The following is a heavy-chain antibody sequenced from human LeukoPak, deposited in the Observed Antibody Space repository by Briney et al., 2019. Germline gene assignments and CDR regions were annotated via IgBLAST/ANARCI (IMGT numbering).Heavy chain of an antibody. CDR3: ARGLVGYCSSTSCFYYYGMDV. J-gene: IGHJ6*02. D-gene: IGHD2-2*01. Sequence: ASVKVSCKASGYTFTSYDINWVRQATGQGLEWMGWMNPNSGSTGYAQKFQGRVTMTRNTSISTAYMELSSLRSEDTAVYYCARGLVGYCSSTSCFYYYGMDVWGQGTTVTVPS. CDR1: GYTFTSYD. CDR2: MNPNSGST. V-gene: IGHV1-8*01.